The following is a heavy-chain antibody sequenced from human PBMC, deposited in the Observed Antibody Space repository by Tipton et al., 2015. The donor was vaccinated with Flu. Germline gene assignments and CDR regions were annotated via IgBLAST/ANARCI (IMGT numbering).Heavy chain of an antibody. J-gene: IGHJ4*02. V-gene: IGHV4-59*12. CDR3: ARDLGAGGPEDS. D-gene: IGHD1-26*01. CDR1: SGSMRSYY. Sequence: TLSLTCTVSSGSMRSYYWSWLRQSPGKGLEWIGQIYYTGGPRYNPSLKSRVAISLDTSKNQFSLNLSSVTAADTAVYYCARDLGAGGPEDSWGQGTLVTVSS. CDR2: IYYTGGP.